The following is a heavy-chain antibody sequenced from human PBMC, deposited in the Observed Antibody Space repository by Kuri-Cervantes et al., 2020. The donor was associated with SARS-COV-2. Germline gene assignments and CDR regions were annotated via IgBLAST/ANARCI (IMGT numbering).Heavy chain of an antibody. V-gene: IGHV3-13*01. J-gene: IGHJ4*02. CDR2: IGTAGDT. Sequence: GGSLRLSCAASGFTFDDYAMHWVRQATGKGLEWVSAIGTAGDTYYPGSVKGRFTISRENAKNSLYLQMNSLRAGDTAVYYCARYDILTGYYDYWGQGTLVTVSS. D-gene: IGHD3-9*01. CDR1: GFTFDDYA. CDR3: ARYDILTGYYDY.